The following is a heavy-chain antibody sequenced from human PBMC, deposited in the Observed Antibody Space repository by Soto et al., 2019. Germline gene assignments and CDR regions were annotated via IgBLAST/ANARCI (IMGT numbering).Heavy chain of an antibody. CDR1: GFTFGYCA. CDR2: IRSKAYGETT. Sequence: GRCLRPSCTGSGFTFGYCAVSWVRQSPGKGLEWVGFIRSKAYGETTEYAASVKGRFTMSRDDSTSVAYLQMNSLKTEDTAVYYCSRDYYDRIGPYYFDYWGQGTLVTVSS. J-gene: IGHJ4*02. D-gene: IGHD3-22*01. V-gene: IGHV3-49*04. CDR3: SRDYYDRIGPYYFDY.